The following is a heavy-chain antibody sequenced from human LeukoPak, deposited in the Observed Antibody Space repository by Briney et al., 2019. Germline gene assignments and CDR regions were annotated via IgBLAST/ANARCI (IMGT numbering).Heavy chain of an antibody. Sequence: ASVKVSCKASGYTFTSYDINWVRQATGQGLEWMGWMNPNSGNTGYALKFQGRVTMTRNTSISTAYMELSSLRSEDTAVYYCARGAEYVRFLEWFPRGYYYYGMDVWGQGTTVTVSS. CDR2: MNPNSGNT. CDR3: ARGAEYVRFLEWFPRGYYYYGMDV. V-gene: IGHV1-8*01. CDR1: GYTFTSYD. J-gene: IGHJ6*02. D-gene: IGHD3-3*01.